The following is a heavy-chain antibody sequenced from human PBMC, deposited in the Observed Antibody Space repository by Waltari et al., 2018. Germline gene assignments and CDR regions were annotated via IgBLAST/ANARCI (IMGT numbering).Heavy chain of an antibody. Sequence: QVQLQESGPGLVKPSETLSLTCTVPGGPISSYYWHWTRQPAGKGLQLIGRIYTRGSTNYNPSLKSRVTMSVDTSKNQFSLKLSSVTAADTAVYYCARASPRLRYGDRNYDWYFDLWGRGTLVTVSS. D-gene: IGHD4-17*01. J-gene: IGHJ2*01. CDR3: ARASPRLRYGDRNYDWYFDL. CDR1: GGPISSYY. CDR2: IYTRGST. V-gene: IGHV4-4*07.